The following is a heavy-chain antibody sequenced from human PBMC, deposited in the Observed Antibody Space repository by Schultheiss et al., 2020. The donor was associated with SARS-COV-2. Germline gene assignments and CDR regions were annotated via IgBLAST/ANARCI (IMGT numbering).Heavy chain of an antibody. D-gene: IGHD6-13*01. CDR1: GYTFTSYD. J-gene: IGHJ4*02. CDR2: MNPNSGNT. V-gene: IGHV1-8*01. Sequence: ASVKVSCKASGYTFTSYDINWVRQATGQGLEWMGWMNPNSGNTGYAQKFQGRVTMTRDTSISTAYMELSRLRSDDTAVYYCARVTSSSGDWGQGTLVTVSS. CDR3: ARVTSSSGD.